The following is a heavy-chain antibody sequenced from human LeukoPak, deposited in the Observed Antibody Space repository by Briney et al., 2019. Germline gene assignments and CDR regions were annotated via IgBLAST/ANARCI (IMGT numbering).Heavy chain of an antibody. J-gene: IGHJ4*02. V-gene: IGHV3-74*01. CDR1: GFTFSSYR. Sequence: HPGESLRLSCAASGFTFSSYRMHWVRQAPGKGLVWVSHINRDGSGTTYADSVKGRFTISRDNAKNTLYLQMNSLRAEDTAVYYCTYANVATLDYWGQGTLVTVSS. CDR2: INRDGSGT. D-gene: IGHD5-12*01. CDR3: TYANVATLDY.